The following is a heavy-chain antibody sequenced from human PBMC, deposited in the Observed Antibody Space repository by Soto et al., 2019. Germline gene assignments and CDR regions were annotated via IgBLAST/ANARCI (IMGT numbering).Heavy chain of an antibody. CDR2: IYHSGST. CDR1: GGSISSCGYS. Sequence: SETLSLTCAVSGGSISSCGYSWSWIRQPPGKGLEWIGYIYHSGSTYYNPSLKSRVTISVDRSKNQFSLKLSSVTAADTAVYYCARDGGYCSGGSCYFWFDPWGQGTLVTVSS. CDR3: ARDGGYCSGGSCYFWFDP. V-gene: IGHV4-30-2*01. D-gene: IGHD2-15*01. J-gene: IGHJ5*02.